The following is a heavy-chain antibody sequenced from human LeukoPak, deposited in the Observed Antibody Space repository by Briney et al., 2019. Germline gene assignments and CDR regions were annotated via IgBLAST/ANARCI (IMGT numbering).Heavy chain of an antibody. J-gene: IGHJ4*02. D-gene: IGHD3-22*01. V-gene: IGHV4-61*02. Sequence: SQTLSLTCTVSGGSISSGGYYWSWIRQPAGKGLEWIGRIYTSGSTNYNPSLKSRVTMSVDTSKNQFSLKLSSVTAADTAVYYCARDGGYYYDSSGVFPWGQGTLVTVSS. CDR3: ARDGGYYYDSSGVFP. CDR2: IYTSGST. CDR1: GGSISSGGYY.